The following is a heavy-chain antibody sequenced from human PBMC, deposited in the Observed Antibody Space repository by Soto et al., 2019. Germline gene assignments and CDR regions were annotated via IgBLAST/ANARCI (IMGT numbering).Heavy chain of an antibody. D-gene: IGHD4-4*01. CDR3: ARGGDYRFDY. CDR2: IYHTGST. J-gene: IGHJ4*02. Sequence: QVQLQESGPGLVKPSGTLSLTCAVSSGSISSSTWWSWVRQPPGKGLEWIGEIYHTGSTNYNPSLKSRVTISVDNSKNQFSLRLNSVTAADTAVYYCARGGDYRFDYWGQGTLVTVSS. V-gene: IGHV4-4*02. CDR1: SGSISSSTW.